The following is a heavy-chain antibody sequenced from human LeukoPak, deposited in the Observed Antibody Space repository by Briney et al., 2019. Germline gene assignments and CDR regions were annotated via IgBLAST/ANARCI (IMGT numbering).Heavy chain of an antibody. CDR3: ARRVRGVTPTPLDY. J-gene: IGHJ4*02. D-gene: IGHD3-10*01. CDR1: GGFLRHGVYY. V-gene: IGHV4-39*06. CDR2: FYYCGCT. Sequence: TLSLTLPVSGGFLRHGVYYGLCAPQPRGKGVVGIGDFYYCGCTNYNPSLKRRVTISVDKSKNQFALELSSVTAADTAVYYWARRVRGVTPTPLDYWGQGTLVTVSS.